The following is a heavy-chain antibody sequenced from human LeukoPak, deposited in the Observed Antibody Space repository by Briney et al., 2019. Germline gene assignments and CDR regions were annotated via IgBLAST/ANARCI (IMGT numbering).Heavy chain of an antibody. Sequence: PGGSLRLACAPSGFTFSSYAMTSVRQAPGKGRGWVSSIIGRGTTSYAGSVKGRFTISRDNSRNTVYLQMNSLRGEDTAVYYCAKSWRTYGSSSYYAFDLWGRGTMVTVSS. CDR2: IIGRGTT. V-gene: IGHV3-23*01. D-gene: IGHD3-22*01. CDR3: AKSWRTYGSSSYYAFDL. CDR1: GFTFSSYA. J-gene: IGHJ3*01.